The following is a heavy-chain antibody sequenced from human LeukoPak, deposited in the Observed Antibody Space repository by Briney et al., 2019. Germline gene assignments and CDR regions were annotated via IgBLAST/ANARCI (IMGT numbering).Heavy chain of an antibody. J-gene: IGHJ3*02. Sequence: SETLSLTCTVSGGSISSYYWSWIRQPPGKGLEWIGYIYYSGSTNYNPSLKSRVTISVDTSKNQFFLKLSSVTAADTAVYYCARSRLEPDAFDIWGQGTMVTVSS. CDR2: IYYSGST. D-gene: IGHD3-3*01. CDR3: ARSRLEPDAFDI. CDR1: GGSISSYY. V-gene: IGHV4-59*08.